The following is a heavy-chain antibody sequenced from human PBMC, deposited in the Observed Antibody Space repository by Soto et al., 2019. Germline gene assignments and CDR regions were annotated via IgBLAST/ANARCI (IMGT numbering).Heavy chain of an antibody. J-gene: IGHJ5*02. CDR1: GGSISSGDYY. CDR3: ARGRMVLVPAAGSNWFDP. D-gene: IGHD2-2*01. Sequence: QVQLQESGPGLVKPSQTLSLTCTVSGGSISSGDYYWSWIRQPPGKGLEWIGYIYYSGSTYYNPSLKSRVTLSVHTSKNQCSLKLSSVTAADTAVYYCARGRMVLVPAAGSNWFDPWGQGTLVTVSS. CDR2: IYYSGST. V-gene: IGHV4-30-4*01.